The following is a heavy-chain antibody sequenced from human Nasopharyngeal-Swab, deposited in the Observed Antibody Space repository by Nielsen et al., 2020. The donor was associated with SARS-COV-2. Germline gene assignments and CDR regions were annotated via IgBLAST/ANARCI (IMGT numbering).Heavy chain of an antibody. J-gene: IGHJ5*02. D-gene: IGHD3-10*01. Sequence: GESLKISCAASGFTFSSYAMHWVRQAPGKGLEWVAVIWYDGSNKYYADSVKGRFTISRDNSKNTLYPQMNSLRAEDTAVYYCARDPITMVQGGLNWFDPWGQGTLVTVSS. CDR2: IWYDGSNK. CDR3: ARDPITMVQGGLNWFDP. CDR1: GFTFSSYA. V-gene: IGHV3-33*08.